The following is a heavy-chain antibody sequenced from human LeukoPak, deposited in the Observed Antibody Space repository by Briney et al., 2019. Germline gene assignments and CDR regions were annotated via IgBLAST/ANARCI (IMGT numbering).Heavy chain of an antibody. Sequence: GGSLRLSCSASGFTFSTYPIHWVRQAPGKGLEWVAVISYDGSNKYYADSVKGRFTISRDNSKNTLYLQMNSLRGEDTAVYYCARAYYDFWSGYYTGIPPYYFDYWGQGTLVTVSS. D-gene: IGHD3-3*01. V-gene: IGHV3-30-3*01. CDR1: GFTFSTYP. CDR2: ISYDGSNK. J-gene: IGHJ4*02. CDR3: ARAYYDFWSGYYTGIPPYYFDY.